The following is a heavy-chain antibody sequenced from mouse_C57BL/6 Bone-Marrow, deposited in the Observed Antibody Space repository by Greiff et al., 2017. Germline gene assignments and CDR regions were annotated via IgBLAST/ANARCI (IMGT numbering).Heavy chain of an antibody. J-gene: IGHJ2*01. V-gene: IGHV1-15*01. CDR3: TADWGSFDY. CDR1: GYTFTDYE. D-gene: IGHD4-1*01. CDR2: IDPETGGT. Sequence: VQLQQSGAELVRPGASVTLSCKASGYTFTDYEMHWVKQTPVHGLEWIGAIDPETGGTAYTQKFKGQAILTADKSSSTAYMELRSLTSEDSAVYYCTADWGSFDYWGQGTTLTVSS.